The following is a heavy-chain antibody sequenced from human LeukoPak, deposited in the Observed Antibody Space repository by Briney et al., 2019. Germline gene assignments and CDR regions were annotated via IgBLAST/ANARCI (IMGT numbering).Heavy chain of an antibody. CDR3: ARHRRDGYNSYNYYYGMDV. Sequence: ASVKVSCKASGYTFTSYAMNWVRQAPGQGLEWMGWINTNTGNPTYAQGFTGRFVFSLDTSVSTAYLQISSLKAEDTAVYYCARHRRDGYNSYNYYYGMDVWGQGTTVTVSS. D-gene: IGHD5-24*01. J-gene: IGHJ6*02. CDR2: INTNTGNP. CDR1: GYTFTSYA. V-gene: IGHV7-4-1*02.